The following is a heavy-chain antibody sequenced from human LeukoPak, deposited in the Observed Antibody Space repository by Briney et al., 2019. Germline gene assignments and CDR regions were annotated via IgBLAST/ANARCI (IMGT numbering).Heavy chain of an antibody. CDR3: ARSSSSLNHDAFDI. J-gene: IGHJ3*02. Sequence: QPGRSLRLSCGASGFTFDDYAMHWVRQAPGKGLEWVSGISWNSGSIGYADSVKGRFTISRDNAKNSLYLQMNSLRAEDMALYYCARSSSSLNHDAFDIWGQGTMVTVSS. D-gene: IGHD6-13*01. V-gene: IGHV3-9*03. CDR1: GFTFDDYA. CDR2: ISWNSGSI.